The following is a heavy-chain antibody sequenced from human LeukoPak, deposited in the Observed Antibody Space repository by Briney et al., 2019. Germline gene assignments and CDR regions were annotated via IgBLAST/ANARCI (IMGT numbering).Heavy chain of an antibody. CDR3: ARGGVDY. CDR1: GFTFSSYW. CDR2: ISSDGSST. J-gene: IGHJ4*02. V-gene: IGHV3-74*01. D-gene: IGHD3-10*01. Sequence: QTGGSLRLSCVASGFTFSSYWMHWVRHAPGKGLVWVSRISSDGSSTSYADSVKGRFTISRDNAKNTLFLQMNSLRAEDTAVYYCARGGVDYWGQGTLVTVSP.